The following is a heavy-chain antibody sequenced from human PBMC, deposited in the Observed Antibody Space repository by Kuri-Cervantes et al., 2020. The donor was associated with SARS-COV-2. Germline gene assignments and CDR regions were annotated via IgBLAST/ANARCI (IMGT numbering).Heavy chain of an antibody. J-gene: IGHJ6*02. Sequence: SQTLPLTCAVYGGSFSGYYWSWIRQPPGKGMEWIGEINHSGSTNYNPSLKSRVTISVDTSKNQFYLKLSSVTAADTAVYYCARGGGDYGSGKGKKPPPRGHYYYGMDVWGQGTTVTVSS. V-gene: IGHV4-34*01. D-gene: IGHD3-10*01. CDR2: INHSGST. CDR1: GGSFSGYY. CDR3: ARGGGDYGSGKGKKPPPRGHYYYGMDV.